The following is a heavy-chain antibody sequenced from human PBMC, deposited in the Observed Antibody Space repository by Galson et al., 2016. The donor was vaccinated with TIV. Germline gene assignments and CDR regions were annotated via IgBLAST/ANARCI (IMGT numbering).Heavy chain of an antibody. V-gene: IGHV1-69*13. CDR1: EDTFSNHA. CDR2: IVPIFRTP. D-gene: IGHD3-22*01. Sequence: SVKVSCKASEDTFSNHAISWARQAPGQGLEWMGRIVPIFRTPTYAQKFQGRVTLTADESTSTAYMEPSNLRSEETAVYYCAREMYFYDSSRKGDAFDAWGQGSMVTVSS. CDR3: AREMYFYDSSRKGDAFDA. J-gene: IGHJ3*01.